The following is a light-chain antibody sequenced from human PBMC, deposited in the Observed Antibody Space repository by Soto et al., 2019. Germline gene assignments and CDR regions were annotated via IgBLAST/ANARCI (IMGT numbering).Light chain of an antibody. CDR3: QVWDSSIV. V-gene: IGLV3-9*01. Sequence: SYELTQPLSVSVALGQTARITCGGNNIGSKNVHWYQQKPGQAPVLVIYRDSNRPSGIPERFSGSNSGNTATLTIRRAQAGDEADYYCQVWDSSIVFGGGTKLTVL. CDR1: NIGSKN. CDR2: RDS. J-gene: IGLJ2*01.